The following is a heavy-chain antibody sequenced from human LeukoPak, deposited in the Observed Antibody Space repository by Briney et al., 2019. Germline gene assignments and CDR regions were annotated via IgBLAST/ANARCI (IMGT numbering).Heavy chain of an antibody. CDR3: AREVAGTWAFDI. J-gene: IGHJ3*02. CDR2: TFYRSKWYD. V-gene: IGHV6-1*01. D-gene: IGHD6-19*01. CDR1: GDSVSSNTAA. Sequence: SQTLSLTCAISGDSVSSNTAAWNWIRQSPSIGLEWLGRTFYRSKWYDDYAPSVKSRLAINPDTSKNQFSLHLNSVTPEDTAVYYCAREVAGTWAFDIWGQGTMVTVSS.